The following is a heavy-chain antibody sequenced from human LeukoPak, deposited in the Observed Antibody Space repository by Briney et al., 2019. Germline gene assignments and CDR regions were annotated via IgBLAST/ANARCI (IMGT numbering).Heavy chain of an antibody. V-gene: IGHV1-69*04. CDR1: GGTFSSYA. J-gene: IGHJ6*02. CDR2: IIPILGIA. Sequence: GASVKVSCKASGGTFSSYAISWVRQAPGQGLEWMGRIIPILGIANYAQKFQGRVTITADKSTSTAYMELSSLRSEDTAVYYCAEDCSGGSCYYYYGMDVWGQGITVTVSS. CDR3: AEDCSGGSCYYYYGMDV. D-gene: IGHD2-15*01.